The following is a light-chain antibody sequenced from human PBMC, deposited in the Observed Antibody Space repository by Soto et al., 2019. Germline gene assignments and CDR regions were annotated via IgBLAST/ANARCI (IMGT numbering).Light chain of an antibody. Sequence: DIQTTQSPSSLSASVGDRVTITCRASQGVGSWLAWYQQKPGKAPKLLIYTASTLQSGVPSRFRGSGSGTDFTLTISSLQPEDFATYYCQQYNSYAWTFGQGTKGDIK. CDR1: QGVGSW. CDR2: TAS. V-gene: IGKV1D-16*01. CDR3: QQYNSYAWT. J-gene: IGKJ1*01.